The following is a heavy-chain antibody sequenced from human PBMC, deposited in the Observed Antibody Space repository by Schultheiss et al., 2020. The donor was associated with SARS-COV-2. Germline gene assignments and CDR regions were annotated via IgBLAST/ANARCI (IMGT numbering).Heavy chain of an antibody. CDR2: IYYSGST. CDR3: AKDRHPTYYDILTGYVFDY. Sequence: LRLSCTVSGGSISSGDYYWSWIRQPPGKGLEWIGYIYYSGSTYYNPSLKSRVTISVDTSKNQFSLKLSSVTAADTAVYYCAKDRHPTYYDILTGYVFDYWGQGTLVTVSS. V-gene: IGHV4-30-4*01. CDR1: GGSISSGDYY. J-gene: IGHJ4*02. D-gene: IGHD3-9*01.